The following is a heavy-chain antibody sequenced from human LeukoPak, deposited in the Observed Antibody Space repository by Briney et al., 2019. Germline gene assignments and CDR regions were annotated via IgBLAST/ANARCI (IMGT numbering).Heavy chain of an antibody. V-gene: IGHV4-34*01. Sequence: SETLSLTCAVYGGSFSGYYWSWIRQPPGKGLEWIGEINHSGSTNYNPSLKSRVTISVDKSKNQFSLKLSSVTAADTAVYYCARQGGYDYGVVDYWGQGTLVTVSS. CDR3: ARQGGYDYGVVDY. CDR1: GGSFSGYY. J-gene: IGHJ4*02. D-gene: IGHD5-12*01. CDR2: INHSGST.